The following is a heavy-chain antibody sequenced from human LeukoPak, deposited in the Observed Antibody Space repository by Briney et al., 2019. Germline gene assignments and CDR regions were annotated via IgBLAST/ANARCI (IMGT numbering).Heavy chain of an antibody. J-gene: IGHJ4*02. D-gene: IGHD2-2*01. Sequence: ASGKVSCNGSGYTFTSYGISWVRHAPGQGLEWVGLISAYNGNTNYAQKLQGRVTMTTDTSTSTAYMELRSLRSDDTAVYYCASGATYCSSTSCSLRDYFDYWGQGTLVTVSS. V-gene: IGHV1-18*01. CDR1: GYTFTSYG. CDR3: ASGATYCSSTSCSLRDYFDY. CDR2: ISAYNGNT.